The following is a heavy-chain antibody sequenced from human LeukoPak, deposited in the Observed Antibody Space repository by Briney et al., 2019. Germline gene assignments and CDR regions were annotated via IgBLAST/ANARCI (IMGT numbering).Heavy chain of an antibody. J-gene: IGHJ2*01. V-gene: IGHV3-23*01. CDR2: ISSSGHST. D-gene: IGHD1-14*01. CDR3: AKDIPAAGYLDP. CDR1: GFTFNIYA. Sequence: PGGSLRLSCAASGFTFNIYAMTWVRQAPGKGLEWVSGISSSGHSTYYADSVNGRFTISRDNSKMIMYLEMSSLRAADTAIYYCAKDIPAAGYLDPWGRGTLVTVSS.